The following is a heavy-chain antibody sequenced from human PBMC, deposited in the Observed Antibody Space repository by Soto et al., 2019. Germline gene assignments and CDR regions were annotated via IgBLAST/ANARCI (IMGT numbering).Heavy chain of an antibody. J-gene: IGHJ3*01. D-gene: IGHD3-10*01. Sequence: QVQLVQSGAVVKKPGSSVEVSCKASGGTFNGYGISWVRQAPGQGLDWMGGTVPVFDTSKYAPRLKGRVTITADKSTSTAYMELSSVRSEDTAIYFCARGVSNSGAYYTGPSAYDLWGQGTLVIVSS. CDR2: TVPVFDTS. CDR1: GGTFNGYG. CDR3: ARGVSNSGAYYTGPSAYDL. V-gene: IGHV1-69*06.